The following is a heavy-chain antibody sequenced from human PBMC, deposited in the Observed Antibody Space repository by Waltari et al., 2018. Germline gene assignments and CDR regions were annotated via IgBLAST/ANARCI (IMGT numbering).Heavy chain of an antibody. CDR3: ARDASLESYYYYYGMDV. CDR1: GYTFTGYY. CDR2: IIPIFGTA. J-gene: IGHJ6*02. V-gene: IGHV1-69*06. Sequence: QVQLVQSGAEVKKPGASVKVSCKASGYTFTGYYMHWVRPAPGQGLEWMGRIIPIFGTANYAQKFQGRVTITADKSTSTTYMELSSLRSEDTAVYYCARDASLESYYYYYGMDVWGQGTTVTVSS.